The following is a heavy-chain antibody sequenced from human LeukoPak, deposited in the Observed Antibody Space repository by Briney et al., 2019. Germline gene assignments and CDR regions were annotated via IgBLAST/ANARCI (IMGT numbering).Heavy chain of an antibody. D-gene: IGHD2-2*01. Sequence: GASVKVSCKASGGTFSSYAISWVRQAPGQGLEWMGRIIPIFGTANYAQKFQGRVTITADESTSTAYMELSSLRSEDTAVYYCARVFHSSTSYLPRAFDIWGQGTMVTVSS. J-gene: IGHJ3*02. V-gene: IGHV1-69*13. CDR3: ARVFHSSTSYLPRAFDI. CDR1: GGTFSSYA. CDR2: IIPIFGTA.